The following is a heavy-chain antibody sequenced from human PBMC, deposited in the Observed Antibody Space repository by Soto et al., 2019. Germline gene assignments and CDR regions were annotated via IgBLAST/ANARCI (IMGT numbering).Heavy chain of an antibody. CDR3: AREGGYRLEY. CDR2: THHNGGT. D-gene: IGHD1-26*01. J-gene: IGHJ4*02. V-gene: IGHV4-4*02. CDR1: GDSVFDGRW. Sequence: QVQLQESGPGLVKPSGTLSLTCAVSGDSVFDGRWWSWVRLPPGKGLVWIGETHHNGGTNYNPSLKSRVTISVDKSNNPFSLNLTSVTAADTAVYYCAREGGYRLEYWGQGTLVTVSS.